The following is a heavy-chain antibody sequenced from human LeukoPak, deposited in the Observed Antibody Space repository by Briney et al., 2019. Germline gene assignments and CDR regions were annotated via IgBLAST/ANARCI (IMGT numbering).Heavy chain of an antibody. Sequence: GASVKVSCKASGGTFISYTISWVGQAPGQGLEWMGRIIPILGIANYAQKFQGRVTITADKSTSTAYMELSSLRSEDTAVYYCATDEDFYCSSTSCSRRWFDPWGQGTLVTVSS. CDR1: GGTFISYT. D-gene: IGHD2-2*01. J-gene: IGHJ5*02. CDR2: IIPILGIA. V-gene: IGHV1-69*02. CDR3: ATDEDFYCSSTSCSRRWFDP.